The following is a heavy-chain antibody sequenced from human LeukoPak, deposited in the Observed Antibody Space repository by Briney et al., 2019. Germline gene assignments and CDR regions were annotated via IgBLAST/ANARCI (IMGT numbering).Heavy chain of an antibody. Sequence: ASVKVSCKASGYTFRGYYTHWVRQAPGQGLEWMGWINPDSGGTNYAQKFQGRVTMTRDTSISTGYMELTRLRSEDTAIYYCARGDYNDRSAYYYDWGQGTLVTVSS. CDR1: GYTFRGYY. D-gene: IGHD3-22*01. CDR2: INPDSGGT. J-gene: IGHJ4*02. CDR3: ARGDYNDRSAYYYD. V-gene: IGHV1-2*02.